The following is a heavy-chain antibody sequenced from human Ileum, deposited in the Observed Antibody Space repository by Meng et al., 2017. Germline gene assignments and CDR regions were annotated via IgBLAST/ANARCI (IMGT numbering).Heavy chain of an antibody. CDR1: GRSISSSDW. V-gene: IGHV4-4*02. J-gene: IGHJ4*02. CDR3: AHIFDS. CDR2: MNLGGSP. Sequence: QVQLTASGHGLVETSGTLYLTSVVSGRSISSSDWGSWVRQPPGKGLEWIAEMNLGGSPNYNPSLKSRVTMSVDKSNDHLSLQLTSVTAADTAVYYCAHIFDSWGQGTLVTVSS.